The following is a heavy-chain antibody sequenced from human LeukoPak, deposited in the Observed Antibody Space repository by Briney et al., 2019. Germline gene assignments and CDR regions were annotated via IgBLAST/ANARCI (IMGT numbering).Heavy chain of an antibody. Sequence: GGSLRLSCAASGFTFSSYGMHWVRQAPGKGLEWVAVISYDGSNKYYADSVKGRFTISRDNSKNTLYLQMNRLRAEDTAVYYCAKDLSNVDTAMVLGIDYWGQGTLVTVSS. D-gene: IGHD5-18*01. CDR3: AKDLSNVDTAMVLGIDY. J-gene: IGHJ4*02. CDR2: ISYDGSNK. CDR1: GFTFSSYG. V-gene: IGHV3-30*18.